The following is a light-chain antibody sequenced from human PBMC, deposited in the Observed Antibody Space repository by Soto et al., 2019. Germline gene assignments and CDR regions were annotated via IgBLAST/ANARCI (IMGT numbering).Light chain of an antibody. CDR1: SSNVGGYNY. CDR3: CSYAGSYSWV. J-gene: IGLJ3*02. Sequence: QSVLTQPRSVSGSPGQSVTISCTGTSSNVGGYNYVSWYQQHPGIAPQLIIYDVTKRPSGVPDRFSGSKSGNTAFLTISGLQAEDEADYYCCSYAGSYSWVFGGGTKLTVL. V-gene: IGLV2-11*01. CDR2: DVT.